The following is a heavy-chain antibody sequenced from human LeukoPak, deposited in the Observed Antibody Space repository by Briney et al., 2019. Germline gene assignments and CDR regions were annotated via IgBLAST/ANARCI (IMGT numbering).Heavy chain of an antibody. V-gene: IGHV3-23*01. CDR2: IGIGGNT. CDR3: AKRGSAGSSNPEDY. J-gene: IGHJ4*02. D-gene: IGHD6-6*01. Sequence: GGSLRLSCVASGVTISSQAMSWVRQAPGKGLEWVSTIGIGGNTYYADTVEGRFTISRDNSKNTLSLQMNSLRAEDTAVYYCAKRGSAGSSNPEDYWGQGTLVTVSS. CDR1: GVTISSQA.